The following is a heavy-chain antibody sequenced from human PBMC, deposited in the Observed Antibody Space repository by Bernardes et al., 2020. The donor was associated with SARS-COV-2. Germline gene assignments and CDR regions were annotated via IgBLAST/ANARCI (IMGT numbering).Heavy chain of an antibody. CDR3: ARDHAPSGSIVLDY. J-gene: IGHJ4*02. Sequence: ASVKVSCMASGYTFTGYGISWVRRAPGQGLEWMGWIRTYNGKTKYAQKVQGRVTMTTDTSTNTAFMELWSLTSDDTAVYYCARDHAPSGSIVLDYWGQGTLVTVSS. D-gene: IGHD1-26*01. CDR2: IRTYNGKT. V-gene: IGHV1-18*01. CDR1: GYTFTGYG.